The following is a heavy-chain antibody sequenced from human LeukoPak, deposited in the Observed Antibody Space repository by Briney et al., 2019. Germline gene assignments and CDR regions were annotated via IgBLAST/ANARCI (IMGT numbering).Heavy chain of an antibody. V-gene: IGHV3-33*01. D-gene: IGHD5-24*01. Sequence: GGSPRLSCAASGFSFWGDGMHRGPQAPGKGLEWGGDIWYEGINKYYADSVKGRFTPSRDNLKKTRYLQMNTLRAEDTPVYFFAREINYGMDVWGQGTTVTVSS. CDR1: GFSFWGDG. J-gene: IGHJ6*02. CDR3: AREINYGMDV. CDR2: IWYEGINK.